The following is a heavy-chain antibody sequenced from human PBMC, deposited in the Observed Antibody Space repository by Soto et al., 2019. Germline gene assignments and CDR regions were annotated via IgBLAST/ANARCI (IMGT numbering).Heavy chain of an antibody. V-gene: IGHV3-21*01. CDR2: ISSSSSYI. J-gene: IGHJ4*02. CDR3: ARDRRDGYNFDY. D-gene: IGHD5-12*01. CDR1: GFTFSSYS. Sequence: EVQLVESGGGLVKPGGSLRLSCAASGFTFSSYSMNWVRQAPGKGLEWVSSISSSSSYIYYADSVKGRFTISRDNAKNSLYLQMNSLRAEDTAVYYCARDRRDGYNFDYWGQGTLVTGSS.